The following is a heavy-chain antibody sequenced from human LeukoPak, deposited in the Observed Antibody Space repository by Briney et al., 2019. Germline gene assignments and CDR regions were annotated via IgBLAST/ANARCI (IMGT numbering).Heavy chain of an antibody. CDR3: ARDSVFWSGYYSYFDY. Sequence: GGSLRLSCAASGFTFSSYAMHGVRQAPGKGLEWVAVISYDGSNKYYADSVKGRFTISRDNSKNTLYLQMNSLRAEDTAVYYCARDSVFWSGYYSYFDYWGEGTLWTPSP. V-gene: IGHV3-30*01. D-gene: IGHD3-3*01. J-gene: IGHJ4*02. CDR2: ISYDGSNK. CDR1: GFTFSSYA.